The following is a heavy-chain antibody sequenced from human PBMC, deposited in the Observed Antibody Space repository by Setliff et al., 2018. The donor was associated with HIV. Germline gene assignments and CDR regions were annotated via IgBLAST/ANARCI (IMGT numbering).Heavy chain of an antibody. CDR1: GYSFTNYW. Sequence: GESLKISCKGSGYSFTNYWIGWVRQMPGKGLEWRGIIYPGDSDTRYSPSFQGQVTSSADKSISTAYLQWSSLQASDTAMYYCARLSVVTSTRLSYFDYCGHVTLVTVSS. J-gene: IGHJ4*01. D-gene: IGHD2-21*02. CDR3: ARLSVVTSTRLSYFDY. CDR2: IYPGDSDT. V-gene: IGHV5-51*01.